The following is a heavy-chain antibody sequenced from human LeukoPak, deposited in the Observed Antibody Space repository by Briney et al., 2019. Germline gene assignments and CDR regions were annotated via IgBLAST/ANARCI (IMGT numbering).Heavy chain of an antibody. CDR2: ISHDGSEK. V-gene: IGHV3-30*18. CDR1: GFSFSHYG. J-gene: IGHJ4*02. CDR3: AKAPGELQINYYFDF. Sequence: GRSLRLSCAASGFSFSHYGVHWVRQAPGKGLEWVAVISHDGSEKYYADSVKGRFTISRDNSKNTLYLQMNSLRAEDTAAYYCAKAPGELQINYYFDFWGQGTLVTVSS. D-gene: IGHD1-26*01.